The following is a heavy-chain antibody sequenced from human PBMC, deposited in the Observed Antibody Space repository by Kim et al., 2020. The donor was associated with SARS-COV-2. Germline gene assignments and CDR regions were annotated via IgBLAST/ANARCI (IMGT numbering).Heavy chain of an antibody. CDR2: ISYSGSS. Sequence: SETLSLTCTVSGDSISSYYWSWIRQPPGKGLEWIGYISYSGSSNYNSSLRSRVTISVDTSKNQFSLKLSSVTAADTAVYYCARVLSYSDSSGYHLTWFDPWGQGTLVTVSS. V-gene: IGHV4-59*01. D-gene: IGHD3-22*01. CDR3: ARVLSYSDSSGYHLTWFDP. J-gene: IGHJ5*02. CDR1: GDSISSYY.